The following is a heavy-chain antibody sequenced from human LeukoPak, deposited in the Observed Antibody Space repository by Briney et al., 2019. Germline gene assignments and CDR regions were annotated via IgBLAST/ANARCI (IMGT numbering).Heavy chain of an antibody. V-gene: IGHV4-59*01. CDR2: IYYSGST. CDR1: GGSISSYY. J-gene: IGHJ6*02. D-gene: IGHD1-26*01. CDR3: ARGRGTYYYYGMDV. Sequence: PSETLSLTCSVSGGSISSYYWSWIRQPPGKGLEWLGYIYYSGSTNYNPSLKSRVTISVDTSKNQFSPKLSSVTAADTAVYYCARGRGTYYYYGMDVWGQGTTVTVSS.